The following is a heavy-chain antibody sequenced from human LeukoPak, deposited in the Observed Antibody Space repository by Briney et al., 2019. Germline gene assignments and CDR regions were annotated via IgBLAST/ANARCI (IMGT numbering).Heavy chain of an antibody. V-gene: IGHV3-74*01. CDR2: INSDGSST. CDR3: AKTSGSYYDILTGYPHLDY. J-gene: IGHJ4*02. D-gene: IGHD3-9*01. CDR1: GFTFSSYW. Sequence: GGSLRLSCAASGFTFSSYWMHWVRQAPGKGLVWVSRINSDGSSTSYADSVKGRFTISRDNAKKSLYLQMNSLRAEDTAVYYCAKTSGSYYDILTGYPHLDYWGQGTLVTVSS.